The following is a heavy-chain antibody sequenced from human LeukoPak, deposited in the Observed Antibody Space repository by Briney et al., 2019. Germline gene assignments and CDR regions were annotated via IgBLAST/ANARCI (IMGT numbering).Heavy chain of an antibody. CDR2: IYSGGST. CDR3: ARDHTDVYGGKTYYYYMDV. CDR1: GFTVSSNY. Sequence: GGSLRLSCAASGFTVSSNYMSWVRQAPGKGLEWVSVIYSGGSTYYADSVKGRFTISRDNSKSTLYIQMNSLRAEDTAVYYCARDHTDVYGGKTYYYYMDVWGKGTTVTVSS. V-gene: IGHV3-53*01. D-gene: IGHD4-23*01. J-gene: IGHJ6*03.